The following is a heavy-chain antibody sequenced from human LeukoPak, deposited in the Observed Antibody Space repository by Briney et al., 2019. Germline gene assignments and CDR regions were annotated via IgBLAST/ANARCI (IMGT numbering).Heavy chain of an antibody. CDR3: ARGGDDYGDYVSWFDP. J-gene: IGHJ5*02. CDR1: GATFSSYA. CDR2: IIPIFGTA. Sequence: ASVKVSCKAPGATFSSYAISWVRQAPGQGLEWMGGIIPIFGTANYAQKFQGRVTITADESTSTAYMELSSLRSEDTAVYYCARGGDDYGDYVSWFDPWGQGTLVTVSS. D-gene: IGHD4-17*01. V-gene: IGHV1-69*13.